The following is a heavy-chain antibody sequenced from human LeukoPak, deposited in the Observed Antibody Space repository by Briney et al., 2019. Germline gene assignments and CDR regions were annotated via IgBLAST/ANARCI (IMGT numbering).Heavy chain of an antibody. CDR1: GFPFKSHG. V-gene: IGHV3-30*18. D-gene: IGHD2-2*01. CDR3: AKVSSSTSCYDY. J-gene: IGHJ4*02. Sequence: PGGSLRLSCAASGFPFKSHGMHWIRQAPGKGLEWLAVITYDGSTNYYAESVEGRFTISGDNSKNTLYLQMNSLRAEDTAVYYCAKVSSSTSCYDYWGQGTLVTVSS. CDR2: ITYDGSTN.